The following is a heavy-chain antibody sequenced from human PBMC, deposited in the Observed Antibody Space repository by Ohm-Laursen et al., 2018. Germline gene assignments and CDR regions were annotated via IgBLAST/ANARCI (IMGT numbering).Heavy chain of an antibody. CDR3: AKDRSIGGFDY. D-gene: IGHD3-10*01. J-gene: IGHJ4*02. CDR1: GFTFSSYA. V-gene: IGHV3-23*03. Sequence: SLRLSCTASGFTFSSYAMSWVRQAPEKGLEWVSVIYSGGSTYYADSVKGRFTISRDNSKNTLYLQMNSLRAEDTAVYYCAKDRSIGGFDYWGQGTLVTVSS. CDR2: IYSGGST.